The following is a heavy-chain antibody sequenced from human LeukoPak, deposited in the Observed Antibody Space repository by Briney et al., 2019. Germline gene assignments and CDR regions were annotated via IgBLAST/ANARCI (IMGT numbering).Heavy chain of an antibody. CDR3: AREAEHDAFDI. D-gene: IGHD1-26*01. CDR2: ISSRSSYI. CDR1: VFTFSSYT. Sequence: VGTLRLSRAASVFTFSSYTMNSVRQAPGKGREGVSCISSRSSYINYSDTVRGRFTVSRENAQNSLYLQMNSLRAEDTAVYYCAREAEHDAFDIWGQGTMVTVSS. V-gene: IGHV3-21*01. J-gene: IGHJ3*02.